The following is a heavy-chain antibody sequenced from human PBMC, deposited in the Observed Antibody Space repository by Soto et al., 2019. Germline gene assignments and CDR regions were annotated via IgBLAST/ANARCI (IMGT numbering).Heavy chain of an antibody. CDR2: IYPGDSDT. CDR1: GGSISSYY. V-gene: IGHV5-51*01. CDR3: ARIFNDAFDI. Sequence: ETLSLTCTVSGGSISSYYWSWIRQPPGKGLEWMGIIYPGDSDTRYSPSFQGQVTMSVDKSISTAYLQWSSLKASDIAMYYCARIFNDAFDIWGQGTMVTVSS. J-gene: IGHJ3*02.